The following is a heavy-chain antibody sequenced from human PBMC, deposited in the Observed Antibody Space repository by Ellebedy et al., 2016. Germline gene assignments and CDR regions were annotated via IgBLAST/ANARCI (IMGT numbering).Heavy chain of an antibody. V-gene: IGHV1-24*01. Sequence: ASVKVSCKASGYTFTTYYMHWVRQAPGKGLEWMGGFDPEDGETIYAQKFQGRVTMTEDTSTDTAYMELSSLRSEDTAVYYCATGAFDIWGQGTMVTVSS. CDR2: FDPEDGET. CDR3: ATGAFDI. J-gene: IGHJ3*02. CDR1: GYTFTTYY.